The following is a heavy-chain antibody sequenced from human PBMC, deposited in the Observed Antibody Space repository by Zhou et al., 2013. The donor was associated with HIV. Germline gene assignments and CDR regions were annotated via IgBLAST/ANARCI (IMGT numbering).Heavy chain of an antibody. CDR1: GYTFTSYA. CDR2: INAGNGNT. J-gene: IGHJ6*03. CDR3: ARDSGYGGNPYQGYYMDV. Sequence: QVQLVQSGAEVKKPGASVKVSCKASGYTFTSYAMHWVRQAPGQRLEWMGWINAGNGNTKYSQKFQGRVTITRDTSASTAYMELSSLRSEDTAVYYCARDSGYGGNPYQGYYMDVWGKGTTVHRLL. D-gene: IGHD4-17*01. V-gene: IGHV1-3*01.